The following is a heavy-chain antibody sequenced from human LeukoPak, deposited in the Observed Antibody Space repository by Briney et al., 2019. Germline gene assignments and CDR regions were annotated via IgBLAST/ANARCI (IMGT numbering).Heavy chain of an antibody. CDR3: ARVAYSSSWYWSNWFDP. D-gene: IGHD6-13*01. CDR1: GFTFSSYS. J-gene: IGHJ5*02. Sequence: GGSLRLSCAASGFTFSSYSMNWVRQAPGKGLEWVSSISSSSSYIYYADSVKGQFTISRDNAKNSLYLQMNSLRAEDTAVYYCARVAYSSSWYWSNWFDPWGQGTLVTVSS. V-gene: IGHV3-21*01. CDR2: ISSSSSYI.